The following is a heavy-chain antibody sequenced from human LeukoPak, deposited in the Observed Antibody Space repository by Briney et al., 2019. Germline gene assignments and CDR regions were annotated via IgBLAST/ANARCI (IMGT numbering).Heavy chain of an antibody. CDR2: ISPYNGNT. CDR3: ARDPEGTYSGTYEGEWFDP. CDR1: GYTFTNYG. D-gene: IGHD1-26*01. Sequence: ASVKVSCKASGYTFTNYGVSWVRQAPGQGLEWMGWISPYNGNTNFAQNFWGRVSMTTDTYTSTVYTELRSLTSDDTAVYYCARDPEGTYSGTYEGEWFDPWGQGTLVTVTS. V-gene: IGHV1-18*01. J-gene: IGHJ5*02.